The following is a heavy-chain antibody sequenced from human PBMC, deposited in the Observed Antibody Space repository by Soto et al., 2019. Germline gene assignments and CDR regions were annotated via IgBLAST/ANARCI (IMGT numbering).Heavy chain of an antibody. Sequence: GGSLRLSCAASGFTFSSYAMSWVRQAPGKGLEWVSAISGSGGSTYYADSVKGRFTISRDNSKNTLYLQMNSLRAEDTAVYYCAKEGSSWLHTYYYYGMDVWGQGTTVTVSS. CDR3: AKEGSSWLHTYYYYGMDV. J-gene: IGHJ6*02. CDR2: ISGSGGST. CDR1: GFTFSSYA. D-gene: IGHD6-13*01. V-gene: IGHV3-23*01.